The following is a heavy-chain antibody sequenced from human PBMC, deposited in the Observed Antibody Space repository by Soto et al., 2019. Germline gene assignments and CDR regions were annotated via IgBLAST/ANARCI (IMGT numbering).Heavy chain of an antibody. J-gene: IGHJ4*02. CDR2: ITPFSGDV. V-gene: IGHV1-45*02. Sequence: QMQLVQSGAEVKKTGSTVTVSCKALGNTFTYRYLHWVRQAPGQALERMGWITPFSGDVHYAQKFQERATITRDRSINTAYMRMSSLRSEDTAMYYCASGGAGSGPFTWELPDHWGQGTLVTVSS. CDR3: ASGGAGSGPFTWELPDH. CDR1: GNTFTYRY. D-gene: IGHD1-26*01.